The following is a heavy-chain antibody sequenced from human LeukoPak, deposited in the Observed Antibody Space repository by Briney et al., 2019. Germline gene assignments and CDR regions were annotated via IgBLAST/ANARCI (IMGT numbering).Heavy chain of an antibody. J-gene: IGHJ5*02. V-gene: IGHV3-66*01. D-gene: IGHD4-17*01. Sequence: GGSLRLSCAASGFSVSDNYMSWVRQAPGRGLEWVSVIYTGGSTYYADSVKGRFTLSRDDSENTLVLQVNSLRVEDTAFYYCARTVRSRSLKWFDPWGQGTLVTVSS. CDR1: GFSVSDNY. CDR3: ARTVRSRSLKWFDP. CDR2: IYTGGST.